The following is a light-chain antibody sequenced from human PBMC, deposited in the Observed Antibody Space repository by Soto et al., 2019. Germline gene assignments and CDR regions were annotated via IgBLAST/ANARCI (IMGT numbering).Light chain of an antibody. V-gene: IGKV1-5*01. CDR2: DAS. J-gene: IGKJ1*01. CDR3: QQYNSYSQT. CDR1: QSISSW. Sequence: IPMTQSPSTLSASVGDRVTIPCRASQSISSWLAWYQQKPGKAPKLLIYDASSLESGVPSRFSGSGSGTEFTLTISSLQPDDFATYYCQQYNSYSQTFGQGTKVDIK.